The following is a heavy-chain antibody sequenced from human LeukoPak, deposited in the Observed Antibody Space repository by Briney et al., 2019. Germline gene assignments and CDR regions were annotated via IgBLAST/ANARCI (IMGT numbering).Heavy chain of an antibody. J-gene: IGHJ4*02. CDR3: APGGGYCSGGSCYGY. CDR1: GFTFSSYA. D-gene: IGHD2-15*01. CDR2: MSYDGSNK. Sequence: GGSLRLSCAASGFTFSSYAMHWVRQAPGKGLEWVAVMSYDGSNKYYADSVKGRFTISRDNSKNTLYLQMNSLRAEDTAVYYCAPGGGYCSGGSCYGYWGQGTLVTVSS. V-gene: IGHV3-30*04.